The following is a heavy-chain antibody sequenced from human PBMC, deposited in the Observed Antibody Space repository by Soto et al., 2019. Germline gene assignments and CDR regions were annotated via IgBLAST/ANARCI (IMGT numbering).Heavy chain of an antibody. CDR2: INAGNGNT. CDR3: GRDQSGIGYYVDWFDP. J-gene: IGHJ5*02. V-gene: IGHV1-3*01. CDR1: GYTFNSHA. D-gene: IGHD3-10*02. Sequence: ASVKVSCKAYGYTFNSHAIHWVRQAPGQRPEWLGWINAGNGNTYYSEKFEGRVTFTRDTAATTVNMELTSLTSEDTAIYYCGRDQSGIGYYVDWFDPWGQGTLVTVSS.